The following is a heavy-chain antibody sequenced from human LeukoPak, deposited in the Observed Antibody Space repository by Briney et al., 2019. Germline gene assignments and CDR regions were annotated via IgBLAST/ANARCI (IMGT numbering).Heavy chain of an antibody. Sequence: SETLSLTCTVSGGSISSSSYYWGWIRQPPGKGLEWIGSIYYSGSTYYNPSLKSRVTISVDTSKNQFSLKLSSVTAADTAVYYCARGVGAPHFDYWGQGTLVTVSS. CDR2: IYYSGST. J-gene: IGHJ4*02. V-gene: IGHV4-39*07. CDR3: ARGVGAPHFDY. CDR1: GGSISSSSYY. D-gene: IGHD1-26*01.